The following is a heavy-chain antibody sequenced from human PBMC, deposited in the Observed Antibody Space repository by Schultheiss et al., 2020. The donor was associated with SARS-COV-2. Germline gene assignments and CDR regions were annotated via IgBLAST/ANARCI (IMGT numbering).Heavy chain of an antibody. V-gene: IGHV3-7*03. Sequence: GALRLSCAASGFTFSSYWMSWVRQAPGKGLEWVANIKQDGSEKYYVDSVKGRFTISRDNAKNSLYLQMNSLRAEDTAVYYCARDPAYGRFDPWGQGTLVTVS. D-gene: IGHD4-17*01. CDR1: GFTFSSYW. CDR2: IKQDGSEK. J-gene: IGHJ5*02. CDR3: ARDPAYGRFDP.